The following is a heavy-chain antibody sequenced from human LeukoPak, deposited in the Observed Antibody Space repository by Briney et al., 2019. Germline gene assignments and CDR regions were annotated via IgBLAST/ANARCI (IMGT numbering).Heavy chain of an antibody. V-gene: IGHV4-59*12. CDR1: GGSISSYY. CDR3: ARDQGYSNYALEEEGQFDY. D-gene: IGHD4-11*01. Sequence: SETLSLTCTVSGGSISSYYWSWIRQPPGKGLEWIGYIYISGSTNYNPSLKSRVTISVDTSKNQFSLKLSSVTAADTAVYYCARDQGYSNYALEEEGQFDYWGQGTLVTVSS. CDR2: IYISGST. J-gene: IGHJ4*02.